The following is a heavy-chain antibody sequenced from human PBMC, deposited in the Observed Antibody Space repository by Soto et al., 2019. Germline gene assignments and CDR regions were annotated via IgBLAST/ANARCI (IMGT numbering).Heavy chain of an antibody. D-gene: IGHD3-22*01. CDR2: IYYSGST. Sequence: SETLSLTCTVSGGSISSSSYYWGWIRQPPGKGLEWIGSIYYSGSTYYNPSLKSRVTISVDTSKNQFSLKLSSVTAADTAVYYCARVARYYYDSSGYGWFDPWGQGTLVTVSS. V-gene: IGHV4-39*07. CDR3: ARVARYYYDSSGYGWFDP. J-gene: IGHJ5*02. CDR1: GGSISSSSYY.